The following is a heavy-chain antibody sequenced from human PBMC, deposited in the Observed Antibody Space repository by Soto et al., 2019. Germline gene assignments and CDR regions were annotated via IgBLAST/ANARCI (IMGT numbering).Heavy chain of an antibody. CDR3: ARGYCSSTSCPNFDY. Sequence: SETLSLTCAVYGGSFSGYYWSWIRQPPGKGLEWIGEINHSGSTNYNPSLKSRVTISVDTSKNQFSLKLSSVTAADTAVYYCARGYCSSTSCPNFDYWGQGTLVTVSS. D-gene: IGHD2-2*01. CDR1: GGSFSGYY. J-gene: IGHJ4*02. V-gene: IGHV4-34*01. CDR2: INHSGST.